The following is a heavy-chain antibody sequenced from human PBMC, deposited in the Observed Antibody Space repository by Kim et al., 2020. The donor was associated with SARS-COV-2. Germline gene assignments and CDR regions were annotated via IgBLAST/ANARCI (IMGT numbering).Heavy chain of an antibody. CDR3: ATRGDARRFFT. CDR1: GYTFSDSF. D-gene: IGHD3-16*01. CDR2: INAGNGNT. J-gene: IGHJ5*02. Sequence: ASVKVSCEASGYTFSDSFMHWVRQAPGQGLECMGWINAGNGNTYYSQKFQGRVTITRDVSASTAYMEVSSLRSEDTAVYFCATRGDARRFFTWGQGTPVTVSS. V-gene: IGHV1-3*01.